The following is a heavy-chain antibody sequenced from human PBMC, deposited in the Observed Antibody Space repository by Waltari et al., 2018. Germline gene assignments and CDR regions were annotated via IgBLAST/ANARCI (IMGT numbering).Heavy chain of an antibody. CDR3: ARGKYTSDRSFDY. V-gene: IGHV3-48*01. Sequence: EVQLVESGGGLVQPGGSLRLSCAASQFTFSTYGMNWVRQAPGRGLEWVSYISGTSSIIYYGDSVKGRFTISRDNAKNSLYLQMNSLRAEDTAVYFCARGKYTSDRSFDYWGQGTLVTVSS. CDR2: ISGTSSII. CDR1: QFTFSTYG. J-gene: IGHJ4*02. D-gene: IGHD6-19*01.